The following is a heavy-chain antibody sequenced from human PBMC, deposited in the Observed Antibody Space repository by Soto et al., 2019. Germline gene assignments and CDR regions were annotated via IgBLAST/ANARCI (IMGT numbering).Heavy chain of an antibody. CDR1: GGSISSYY. J-gene: IGHJ3*02. V-gene: IGHV4-59*01. Sequence: SETLCLTCTVSGGSISSYYCSWIRQPPGKGLEWIGYIYYSGSTNYNPSLKSRVTISVDTSKNQFSLKLSSATAADTAVYYCARAELKSRDYGHYYSTDICGQGTMLTVS. D-gene: IGHD4-17*01. CDR3: ARAELKSRDYGHYYSTDI. CDR2: IYYSGST.